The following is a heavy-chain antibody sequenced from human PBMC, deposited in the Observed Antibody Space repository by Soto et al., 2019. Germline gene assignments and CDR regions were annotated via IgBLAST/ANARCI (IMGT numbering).Heavy chain of an antibody. D-gene: IGHD6-13*01. Sequence: GGSLILSCAGSGFTFNMYWMYWVRQVPGKGPVWAARIYNDGTYADYADSVKGRFTISRDNAKDTLYLQMNDLRAEDSALYHCTRGPRATSAGTSAHWGQGTLVTVSS. CDR3: TRGPRATSAGTSAH. CDR1: GFTFNMYW. V-gene: IGHV3-74*01. CDR2: IYNDGTYA. J-gene: IGHJ4*02.